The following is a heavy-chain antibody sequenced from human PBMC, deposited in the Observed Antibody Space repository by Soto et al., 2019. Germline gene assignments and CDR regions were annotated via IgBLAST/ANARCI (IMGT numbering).Heavy chain of an antibody. J-gene: IGHJ5*02. D-gene: IGHD3-3*01. Sequence: SVKVSCKASGGTFSSYAISWVRQAPGQGLEWMGGIIPIFGTANYAQKFQGRVTITADESTSTAYMELSSLRSEDTAVYYCARHYDFWSGCPLPGVGNWFDPWGQGTLVTVSS. CDR2: IIPIFGTA. CDR3: ARHYDFWSGCPLPGVGNWFDP. CDR1: GGTFSSYA. V-gene: IGHV1-69*13.